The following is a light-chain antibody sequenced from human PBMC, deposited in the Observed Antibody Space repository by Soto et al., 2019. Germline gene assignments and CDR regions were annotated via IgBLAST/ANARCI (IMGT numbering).Light chain of an antibody. Sequence: QSVLTQPPSVSGAPGQRVTISCTGSSSNIGAGYDVHWYQQLPGKAPKVLIYGNNNRPSGVPDRFSGSKSGTSASLAITGLQAEDEADYYCQSYDNSLSWVFGGGTKLTVL. CDR1: SSNIGAGYD. CDR3: QSYDNSLSWV. J-gene: IGLJ3*02. V-gene: IGLV1-40*01. CDR2: GNN.